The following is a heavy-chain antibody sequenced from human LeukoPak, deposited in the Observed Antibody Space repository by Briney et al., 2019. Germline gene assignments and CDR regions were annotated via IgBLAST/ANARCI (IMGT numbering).Heavy chain of an antibody. CDR3: ASGPGIAAASKQERQGGLQH. J-gene: IGHJ1*01. V-gene: IGHV1-69*05. CDR1: GGTFSSYA. Sequence: GASVKVSCKASGGTFSSYAISWVRQAPGQGLEWMGGIIPIFGTANYAQKFQGRVTITTDESTSTAYMELSSLRSEDTAVYYCASGPGIAAASKQERQGGLQHWGQGTLVTVSS. CDR2: IIPIFGTA. D-gene: IGHD6-13*01.